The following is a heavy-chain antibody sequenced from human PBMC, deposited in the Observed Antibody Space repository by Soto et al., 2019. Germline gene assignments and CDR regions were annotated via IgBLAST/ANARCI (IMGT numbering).Heavy chain of an antibody. CDR3: ARGNHRSFVWFGETRDPWDY. V-gene: IGHV3-66*01. CDR2: IYSGGST. Sequence: EVQLVESGGGLVQPGGSLRLSCAASGFTVSSNYMSWVRQAPGKGLEWVSVIYSGGSTYYADSVKGRFTISRDNSKNTLYLQMNSLRAEDTAVYYCARGNHRSFVWFGETRDPWDYWGQGTLVTVSS. J-gene: IGHJ4*02. CDR1: GFTVSSNY. D-gene: IGHD3-10*01.